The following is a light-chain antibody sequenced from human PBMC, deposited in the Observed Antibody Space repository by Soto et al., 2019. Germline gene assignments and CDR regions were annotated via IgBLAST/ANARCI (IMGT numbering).Light chain of an antibody. CDR2: SAS. V-gene: IGKV1-39*01. J-gene: IGKJ1*01. CDR3: QQSYSMPWT. Sequence: DIQMTQSPSSLSASVGDRVTITCRASQSISTDLNWYQRKPGTAPQLLIYSASSLQSGVPSRFSGSGSGTFFTLTISSLQPEDFATYFCQQSYSMPWTFGQGTKVEI. CDR1: QSISTD.